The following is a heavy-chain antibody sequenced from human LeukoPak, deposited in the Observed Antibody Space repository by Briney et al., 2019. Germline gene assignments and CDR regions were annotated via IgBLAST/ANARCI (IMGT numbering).Heavy chain of an antibody. V-gene: IGHV4-59*08. D-gene: IGHD3-16*02. Sequence: PSETLSLTCIVSGGSISSYYWSWIRQPPGKGLEWIGYIYYSGSTNYNPSLKSRVTISVDTSKNQFSLKLSSVTAADTAVYYCALRSDYYYYGMDVWGHGTTVTVSS. CDR3: ALRSDYYYYGMDV. CDR1: GGSISSYY. J-gene: IGHJ6*02. CDR2: IYYSGST.